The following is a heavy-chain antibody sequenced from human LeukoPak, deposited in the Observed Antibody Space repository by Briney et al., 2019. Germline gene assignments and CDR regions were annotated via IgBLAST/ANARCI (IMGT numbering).Heavy chain of an antibody. V-gene: IGHV3-7*01. D-gene: IGHD2-2*01. J-gene: IGHJ4*02. Sequence: GRSLRLSCAASGFTFSSYAMYWVRQAPGKGLEWVANIKQDGSEKYYVDSVKGRFTISRDNAKNSLYLQMNSLRAEDTAVYYCARWVWCSSTSCGSYFDYWGQGTLVTVSS. CDR2: IKQDGSEK. CDR3: ARWVWCSSTSCGSYFDY. CDR1: GFTFSSYA.